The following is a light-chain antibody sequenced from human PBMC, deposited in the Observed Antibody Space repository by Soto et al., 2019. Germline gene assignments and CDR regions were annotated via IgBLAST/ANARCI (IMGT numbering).Light chain of an antibody. V-gene: IGKV1-39*01. J-gene: IGKJ1*01. Sequence: DIQMTQSPSSLSASVGDRVTITCRASQSISSYLNWYQQKPGKAPKLPIYAASSLQSGVPSRFSGSGSGTEFTLTISSLQPDDFATYYCQHYNSYSGAFGQGTKVDIK. CDR2: AAS. CDR1: QSISSY. CDR3: QHYNSYSGA.